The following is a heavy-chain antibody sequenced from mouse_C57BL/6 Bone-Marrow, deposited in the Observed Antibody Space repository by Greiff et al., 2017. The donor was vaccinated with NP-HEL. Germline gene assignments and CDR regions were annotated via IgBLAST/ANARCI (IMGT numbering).Heavy chain of an antibody. D-gene: IGHD1-1*01. CDR1: GYTFTGYW. CDR3: ARTDAHYGSSYVKYYAMDY. J-gene: IGHJ4*01. V-gene: IGHV1-9*01. Sequence: QVQLKQSGAELMKPGASVKLSCKATGYTFTGYWIEWVKQRPGHGLEWIGEILPGSGSTNYNEKFKGKATFTADTSSNTAYMQLSSLTTEDSAIYYCARTDAHYGSSYVKYYAMDYWGQGTSVTVSS. CDR2: ILPGSGST.